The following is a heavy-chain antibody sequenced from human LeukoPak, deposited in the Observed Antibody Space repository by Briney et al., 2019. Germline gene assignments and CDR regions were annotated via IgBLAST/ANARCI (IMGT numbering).Heavy chain of an antibody. Sequence: GGSLRLSCAASGFTFSRYWMSWVRQAPGKGLEWVANIKQDGSEKYYVDSVKGSFTISRDNAKNSLYLQMNSLRGEDTAVYYCARDNYYGSGSYPPLDYWGQGTLVTVSS. V-gene: IGHV3-7*01. CDR1: GFTFSRYW. J-gene: IGHJ4*02. CDR3: ARDNYYGSGSYPPLDY. D-gene: IGHD3-10*01. CDR2: IKQDGSEK.